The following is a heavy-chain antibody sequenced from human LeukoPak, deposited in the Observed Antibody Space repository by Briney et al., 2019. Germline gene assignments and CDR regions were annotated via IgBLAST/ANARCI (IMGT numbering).Heavy chain of an antibody. J-gene: IGHJ4*02. CDR3: ARVNTYYYDSSGSHQPLGIDY. CDR1: GGSISSGGYY. CDR2: INHSGST. V-gene: IGHV4-30-2*01. Sequence: PSQTLSLTCTVSGGSISSGGYYWSWIRQPPGKGLEWIGEINHSGSTNYNPSLKSRVTISVDTSKNQFSLKLSSVTAADTAVYYCARVNTYYYDSSGSHQPLGIDYWGQGTLVTVSS. D-gene: IGHD3-22*01.